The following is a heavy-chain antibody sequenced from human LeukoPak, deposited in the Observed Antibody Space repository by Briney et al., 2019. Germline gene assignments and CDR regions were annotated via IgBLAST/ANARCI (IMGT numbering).Heavy chain of an antibody. V-gene: IGHV4-30-2*01. CDR3: ARDDLGTMIEGGGDY. D-gene: IGHD3-22*01. Sequence: SQTLSLTCTVSGGSISSGGYYWSWIRQPPGKGLEWIGYIYHSGSTYYNPSLKSRVTISVDRSKNQFSLKLSSVTAADTAVYYCARDDLGTMIEGGGDYWGQGTLVTVSS. CDR1: GGSISSGGYY. CDR2: IYHSGST. J-gene: IGHJ4*02.